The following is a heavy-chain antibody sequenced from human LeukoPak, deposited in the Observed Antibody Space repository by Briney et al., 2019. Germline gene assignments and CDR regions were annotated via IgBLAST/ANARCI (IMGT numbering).Heavy chain of an antibody. V-gene: IGHV3-74*01. J-gene: IGHJ6*02. Sequence: GGYLRLSCAASGFTFSSYWMHWVRQAPGKGLVWVSRINSDGSSTSYADSVKGRFTISRDNAKNTLYLQMNSLRAEDTAVYYCARYLGNYYYYGMDVWGQGTTVTVSS. CDR2: INSDGSST. CDR3: ARYLGNYYYYGMDV. D-gene: IGHD6-13*01. CDR1: GFTFSSYW.